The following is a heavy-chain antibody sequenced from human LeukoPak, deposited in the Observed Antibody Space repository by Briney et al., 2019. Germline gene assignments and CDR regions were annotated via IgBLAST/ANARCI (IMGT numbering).Heavy chain of an antibody. J-gene: IGHJ3*02. Sequence: GESLKISCKGSGYSFTSYWIGWVRQMPGKGLEWMGIIYPGDSDTRYSPSFQGQATISADKSISTAYLQWSSLKASDTAMYYCARSLLWFGESLGGAAFDIWGQGTMVTVSS. CDR2: IYPGDSDT. V-gene: IGHV5-51*01. CDR1: GYSFTSYW. D-gene: IGHD3-10*01. CDR3: ARSLLWFGESLGGAAFDI.